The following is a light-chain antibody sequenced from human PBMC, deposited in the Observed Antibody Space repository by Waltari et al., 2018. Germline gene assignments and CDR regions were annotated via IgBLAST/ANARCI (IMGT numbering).Light chain of an antibody. CDR3: QAWDSSTAPVV. Sequence: SYELTQPPSVSVSPGQTASITCSGDELGGNYTCWYQQKAGQSPVVVIYQDTGRPSGLPERFAGSSSGNTATLTISGTQGTDEADYYCQAWDSSTAPVVFGGGTKLTVL. J-gene: IGLJ2*01. CDR2: QDT. CDR1: ELGGNY. V-gene: IGLV3-1*01.